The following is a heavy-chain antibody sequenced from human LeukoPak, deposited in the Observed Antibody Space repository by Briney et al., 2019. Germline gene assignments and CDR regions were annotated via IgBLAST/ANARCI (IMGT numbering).Heavy chain of an antibody. V-gene: IGHV3-21*01. CDR2: ISPTTAYI. Sequence: GGSLRLSCAASGFTFSSYTMNWVRQAPGKGLEWVSSISPTTAYIYYAGSVKGRFTVSRDNAKNSLYLQMHSLRAEDTAAYYCAASYYMDVWGKGATVTVSS. J-gene: IGHJ6*03. CDR1: GFTFSSYT. CDR3: AASYYMDV.